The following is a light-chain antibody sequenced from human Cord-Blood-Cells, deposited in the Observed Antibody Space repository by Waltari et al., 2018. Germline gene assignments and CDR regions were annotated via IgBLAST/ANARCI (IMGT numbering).Light chain of an antibody. CDR2: GAS. CDR3: QQYNNWPRT. CDR1: QSVSSN. J-gene: IGKJ1*01. V-gene: IGKV3-15*01. Sequence: EIVMTQSPATLSVSPGERATLSCRASQSVSSNLAWYQQKPGQAPMLLIYGASTRATGIPARFSGSGSWTEFTLTISSLQSEDVAVYYCQQYNNWPRTFGQGTKVEIK.